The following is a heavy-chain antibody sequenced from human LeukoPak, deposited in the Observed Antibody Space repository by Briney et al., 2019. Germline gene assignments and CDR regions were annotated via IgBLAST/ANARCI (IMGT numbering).Heavy chain of an antibody. Sequence: SQTLSLTSTVSGGSISSGSYYWRWIRQPAGKGLEWIERIYTSGSTNYNPSLKSRVTISVDTSKNQFSLKLSSVTAADTAVYYCARGAGPFYDFWSGPPDYWGQGTLVTVS. CDR1: GGSISSGSYY. D-gene: IGHD3-3*01. J-gene: IGHJ4*02. CDR2: IYTSGST. V-gene: IGHV4-61*02. CDR3: ARGAGPFYDFWSGPPDY.